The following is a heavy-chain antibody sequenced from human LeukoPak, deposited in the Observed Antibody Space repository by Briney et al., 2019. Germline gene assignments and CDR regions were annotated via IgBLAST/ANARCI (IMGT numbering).Heavy chain of an antibody. V-gene: IGHV4-34*01. CDR1: GGSFSGYY. CDR2: INHSGST. CDR3: ASRAGGTFDY. Sequence: PSETLSLTCAVYGGSFSGYYWSWIRQPPGKGLEWIGEINHSGSTNYNPSLKSRVTISVDTSKNQFSLKLSSVTAADTAVYYCASRAGGTFDYWGQGTLVTVSS. D-gene: IGHD3-16*01. J-gene: IGHJ4*02.